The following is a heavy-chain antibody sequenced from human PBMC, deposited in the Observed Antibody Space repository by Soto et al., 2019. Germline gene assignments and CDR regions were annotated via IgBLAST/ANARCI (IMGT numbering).Heavy chain of an antibody. J-gene: IGHJ4*02. CDR3: ARSTRRHFYY. CDR1: GGSFSGYY. CDR2: IDHSGST. D-gene: IGHD2-2*01. V-gene: IGHV4-34*01. Sequence: SETLSLTCAVYGGSFSGYYWSWIRQPPGKGLEWIGEIDHSGSTNYNPSLKSRVTISVDTSKNQFSLKLSSVTAADTAVYYCARSTRRHFYYWGQGTLVTVSS.